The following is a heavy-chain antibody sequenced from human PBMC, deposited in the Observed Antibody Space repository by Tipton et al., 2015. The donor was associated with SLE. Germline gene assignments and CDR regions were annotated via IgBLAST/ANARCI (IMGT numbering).Heavy chain of an antibody. CDR3: ARDGLGWGYYYYMDV. J-gene: IGHJ6*03. CDR2: VYITGSP. Sequence: TLSLTCTVSGVSISSGSYYWNWIRQPAGKGLEWIGRVYITGSPYYNPSLESRVAMSVDTSKNQFSLKLSSVTAADTAVYYCARDGLGWGYYYYMDVWGKGTTVTVSS. D-gene: IGHD5/OR15-5a*01. CDR1: GVSISSGSYY. V-gene: IGHV4-61*02.